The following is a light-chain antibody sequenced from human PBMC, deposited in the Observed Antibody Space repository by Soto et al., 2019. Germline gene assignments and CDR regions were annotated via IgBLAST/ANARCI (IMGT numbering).Light chain of an antibody. Sequence: EIVMTQSPATLSVSPGGRATLSCRASQSISDTLAWYQQKPGQAPRLLIYSASRGATGFPARFSGSGSGTDFTLTISSLQSEDFAVYYCQQYYSTPFTFGQGTRLEIK. V-gene: IGKV3-15*01. CDR3: QQYYSTPFT. J-gene: IGKJ5*01. CDR1: QSISDT. CDR2: SAS.